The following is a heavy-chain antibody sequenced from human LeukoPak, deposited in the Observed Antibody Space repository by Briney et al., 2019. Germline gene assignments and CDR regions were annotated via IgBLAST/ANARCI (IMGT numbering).Heavy chain of an antibody. Sequence: PSETLSLTCTVSGVSISSYYWSWIRQPAGKELEWIGRIHSSGSTKDNPSLKSRVTMSVDTSKNQSSLRLNSITAADTAVYYCARGISGNSHWFDPWGQGTLVTVSS. V-gene: IGHV4-4*07. CDR1: GVSISSYY. D-gene: IGHD3-10*01. J-gene: IGHJ5*02. CDR3: ARGISGNSHWFDP. CDR2: IHSSGST.